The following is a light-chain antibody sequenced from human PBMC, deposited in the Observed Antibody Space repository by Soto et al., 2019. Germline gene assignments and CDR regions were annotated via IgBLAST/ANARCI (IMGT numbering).Light chain of an antibody. CDR1: ESMSNC. Sequence: DIQMTQSPSTLSASVGDRVTITCRASESMSNCLAWYQQKPGKAPKLLIYDASSLESGVPSRFSGSGSGTEFTLTISSLQPDDFATYYCQQYNSYWSFGPGTKVDI. V-gene: IGKV1-5*01. J-gene: IGKJ3*01. CDR2: DAS. CDR3: QQYNSYWS.